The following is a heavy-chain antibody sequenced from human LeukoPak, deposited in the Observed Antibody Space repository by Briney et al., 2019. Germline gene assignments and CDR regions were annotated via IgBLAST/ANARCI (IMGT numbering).Heavy chain of an antibody. V-gene: IGHV3-74*01. Sequence: TGGSLGLSCEASGFTFRSYWMHWVRHAPGKGLVWVSRINGDGSSASYADSVKGRFTISRDNAKNTVYLQMTSLRAEDTAMYYCARLTAYYFDYWGQGTLVPVSS. CDR2: INGDGSSA. J-gene: IGHJ4*02. CDR1: GFTFRSYW. D-gene: IGHD7-27*01. CDR3: ARLTAYYFDY.